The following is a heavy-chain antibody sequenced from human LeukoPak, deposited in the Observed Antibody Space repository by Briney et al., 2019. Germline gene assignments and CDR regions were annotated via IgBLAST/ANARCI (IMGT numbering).Heavy chain of an antibody. V-gene: IGHV1-69*02. CDR1: GGTFSSYT. J-gene: IGHJ5*02. CDR2: IIPILGIA. CDR3: ARALAAPNNWFDP. D-gene: IGHD6-6*01. Sequence: GASVKVSCKASGGTFSSYTISWVRQAPGQGLEWMGRIIPILGIANYAQKFQGRVTITADKSTSTAYMELSSLRSEDTAVYYCARALAAPNNWFDPWGQGTLVTVPS.